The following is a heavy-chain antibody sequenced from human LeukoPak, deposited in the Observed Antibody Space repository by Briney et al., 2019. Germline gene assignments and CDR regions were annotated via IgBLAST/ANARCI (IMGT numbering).Heavy chain of an antibody. CDR3: AHNHITMVRGVIITNAEYFQH. CDR2: IYWDDDK. J-gene: IGHJ1*01. Sequence: SGPTLVNPTQTLTLTCTFSGFSLSTRGVGVGWIRQPPGKALEWLALIYWDDDKRYSPSLKSRLTITKDTSKNQVVLTMTNMDPVDTATYYCAHNHITMVRGVIITNAEYFQHWGQGTLVTVSS. CDR1: GFSLSTRGVG. D-gene: IGHD3-10*01. V-gene: IGHV2-5*02.